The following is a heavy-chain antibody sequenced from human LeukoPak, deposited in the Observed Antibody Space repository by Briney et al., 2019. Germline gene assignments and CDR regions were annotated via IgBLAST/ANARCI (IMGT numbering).Heavy chain of an antibody. D-gene: IGHD4-17*01. CDR2: IYSGGST. V-gene: IGHV3-66*01. Sequence: GGSLRLSCAASGFTVSSNYMSWVRQAPGKGLEWVSVIYSGGSTYYADSVKGRFTISRDNSKNTLYLQMNSLRAEDTAVYYCARDNPYTVNAFDIWGHGTMVTVSS. CDR1: GFTVSSNY. CDR3: ARDNPYTVNAFDI. J-gene: IGHJ3*02.